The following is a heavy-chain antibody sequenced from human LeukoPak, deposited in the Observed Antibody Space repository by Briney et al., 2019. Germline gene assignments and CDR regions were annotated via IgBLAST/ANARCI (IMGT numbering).Heavy chain of an antibody. CDR3: ARDNNQLWLPPDY. Sequence: PGGSLTLSCAPSGFTFSNYSMNWVRQAPGNALEWASSISSSSSYIYYPDSLKGRFTISRDNAKNSLYLQMHSLRAEDTAVYYCARDNNQLWLPPDYWGQGILVTVSS. CDR2: ISSSSSYI. V-gene: IGHV3-21*01. J-gene: IGHJ4*02. D-gene: IGHD5-18*01. CDR1: GFTFSNYS.